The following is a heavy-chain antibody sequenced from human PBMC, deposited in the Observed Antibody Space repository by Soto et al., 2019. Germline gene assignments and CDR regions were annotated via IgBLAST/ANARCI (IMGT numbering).Heavy chain of an antibody. V-gene: IGHV1-3*01. CDR2: INAGNGNT. CDR3: ARTQLPIVVVPAAIGC. Sequence: ASVKVSCKASGYTFTSYAMHWVRQAPGQRLEWMGWINAGNGNTKYSQKFQGRVTITRDTSASTAYMELSSLRSEDTAVYYCARTQLPIVVVPAAIGCWGQGTLVTVSS. D-gene: IGHD2-2*01. CDR1: GYTFTSYA. J-gene: IGHJ4*02.